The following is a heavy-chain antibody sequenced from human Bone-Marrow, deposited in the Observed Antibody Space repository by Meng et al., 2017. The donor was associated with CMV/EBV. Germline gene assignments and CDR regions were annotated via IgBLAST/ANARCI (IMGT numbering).Heavy chain of an antibody. Sequence: SETLSLTCTVSGYSISSGYYWGWIRQPPGKGLEWIGSIYHSGSTYYNPSLKSRVTISVDTSKNQFSLKLSSVTAADTAVYYCARDFSGYDSCRGQGTLVTFSS. V-gene: IGHV4-38-2*02. CDR3: ARDFSGYDSC. D-gene: IGHD5-12*01. J-gene: IGHJ4*02. CDR2: IYHSGST. CDR1: GYSISSGYY.